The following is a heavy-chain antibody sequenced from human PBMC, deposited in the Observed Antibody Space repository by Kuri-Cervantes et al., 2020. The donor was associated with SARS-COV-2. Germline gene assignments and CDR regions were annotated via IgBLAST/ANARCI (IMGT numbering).Heavy chain of an antibody. CDR2: ISYDGSNK. CDR3: AKDFGISQRRFGVVNALFDY. Sequence: GESLKISCAASGFTFSSYGMHWVRQAPGKGLEWVAVISYDGSNKYYADSVKGRFTISRDNSKNTLYLQMNSLRAEDTAVYYCAKDFGISQRRFGVVNALFDYWGQGTPVTVSS. V-gene: IGHV3-30*18. J-gene: IGHJ4*02. D-gene: IGHD3-3*01. CDR1: GFTFSSYG.